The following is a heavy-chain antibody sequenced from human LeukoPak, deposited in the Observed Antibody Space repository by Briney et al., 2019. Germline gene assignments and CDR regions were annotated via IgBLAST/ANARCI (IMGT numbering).Heavy chain of an antibody. CDR3: ARDRMGATPDY. J-gene: IGHJ4*02. CDR2: IYAKGSA. CDR1: GGSINSHY. Sequence: SETLSLTCSVSGGSINSHYLSWIRQPAGKGLEWIGRIYAKGSADYNPSLKSRVTMSVDTSKNQFSLKLTSVTAADTAVYYCARDRMGATPDYWGQGALVTVSS. V-gene: IGHV4-4*07. D-gene: IGHD1-26*01.